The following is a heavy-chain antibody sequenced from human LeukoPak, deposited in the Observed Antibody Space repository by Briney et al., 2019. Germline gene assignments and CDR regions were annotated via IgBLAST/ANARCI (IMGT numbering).Heavy chain of an antibody. CDR2: INSDGSST. CDR1: GFTFSSYW. CDR3: ARGTGYYDSSGYSSYYYMDV. V-gene: IGHV3-74*01. Sequence: GGSLRLSCAASGFTFSSYWMHWVRQAPGKGLVWVSRINSDGSSTSYADSVKGRFTISRDNAKNTLYLQMDSLRAEDTAVYYCARGTGYYDSSGYSSYYYMDVWGKGTTVTVYS. J-gene: IGHJ6*03. D-gene: IGHD3-22*01.